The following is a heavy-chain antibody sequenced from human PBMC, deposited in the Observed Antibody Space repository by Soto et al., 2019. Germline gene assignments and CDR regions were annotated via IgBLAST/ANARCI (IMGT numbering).Heavy chain of an antibody. CDR2: ISAYNGNT. Sequence: ASVKVSCKASGYTFTSYGISWVRQAPGQGLEWMGWISAYNGNTNYAQKFQGRVTMTRNTSISTAYMELSSLRSEDTAVYFCARAEYASRWYGWFDPWGQGTLVTVSS. V-gene: IGHV1-18*01. CDR1: GYTFTSYG. CDR3: ARAEYASRWYGWFDP. D-gene: IGHD6-13*01. J-gene: IGHJ5*02.